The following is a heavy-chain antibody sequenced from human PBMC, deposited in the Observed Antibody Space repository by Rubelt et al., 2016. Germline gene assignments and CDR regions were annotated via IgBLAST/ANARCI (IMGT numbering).Heavy chain of an antibody. V-gene: IGHV3-7*01. CDR3: ARDFDF. CDR1: GFTFSSYS. J-gene: IGHJ4*02. Sequence: EVQLVESGGGLVKPGGSLRLSCAASGFTFSSYSMNWVRQAPGKGLELVANINQDGNAKYYVDSGRGRFTISKDIAKNSLYLQMNSLRAEDTAVYYCARDFDFWGQGTLVTVSS. CDR2: INQDGNAK.